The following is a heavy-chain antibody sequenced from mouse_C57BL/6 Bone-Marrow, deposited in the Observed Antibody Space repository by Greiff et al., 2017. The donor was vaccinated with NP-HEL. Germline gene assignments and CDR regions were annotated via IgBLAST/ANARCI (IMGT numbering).Heavy chain of an antibody. CDR2: INYDGSST. V-gene: IGHV5-16*01. J-gene: IGHJ2*01. CDR3: ARENYFDY. Sequence: EVKLMESEGGLVQPGSSMKLSCTASGFTFSDYYMAWVRQVPEKGLEWVANINYDGSSTYYLDSLQSRFIISRENAKNILYLQMSSLKSEDTATYYCARENYFDYWGQGTTLTASS. CDR1: GFTFSDYY.